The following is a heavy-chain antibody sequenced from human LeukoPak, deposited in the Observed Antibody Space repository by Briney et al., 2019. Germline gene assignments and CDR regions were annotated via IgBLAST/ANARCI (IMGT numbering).Heavy chain of an antibody. D-gene: IGHD3-9*01. J-gene: IGHJ5*02. CDR3: ARLPYDILTGQPPNWFDP. CDR1: GGSISSSSYY. V-gene: IGHV4-39*01. Sequence: PSETLSLTCTVSGGSISSSSYYWGRIRQPPGKGLEWIGSIYYSGSTYYNPSLKSRVTISVDTSKNQFSLKLSSVTAADTAVYYCARLPYDILTGQPPNWFDPWGQGTLVTVSS. CDR2: IYYSGST.